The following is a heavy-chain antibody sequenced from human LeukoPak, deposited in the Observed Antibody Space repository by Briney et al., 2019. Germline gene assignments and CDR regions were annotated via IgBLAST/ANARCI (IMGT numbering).Heavy chain of an antibody. Sequence: SETLSLTCAVYGGSFSGYYWSWIRQPPGKGLEWIGEINHSGSTNYNPSLKSRVTISVDTSKNQFSLKLSSVTAADTAVYYCARGIAWRQGWFDPWGQGTLVTVSS. J-gene: IGHJ5*02. V-gene: IGHV4-34*01. CDR3: ARGIAWRQGWFDP. CDR1: GGSFSGYY. D-gene: IGHD2-15*01. CDR2: INHSGST.